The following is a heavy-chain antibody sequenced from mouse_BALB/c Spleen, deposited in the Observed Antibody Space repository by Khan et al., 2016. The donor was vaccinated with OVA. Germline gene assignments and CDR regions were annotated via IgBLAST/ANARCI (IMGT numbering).Heavy chain of an antibody. CDR2: ISYSGST. CDR3: ARTARIKY. Sequence: EVPLVESGPDLVKPSQSLSLTCTVTGYSITSGYGWNWIRQFPGNKLEWMGYISYSGSTNYNPSLKSRISITRDTSKNQFFLQLNSVTTEDTATYYCARTARIKYWGQGTTLTVSS. V-gene: IGHV3-1*02. CDR1: GYSITSGYG. D-gene: IGHD1-2*01. J-gene: IGHJ2*01.